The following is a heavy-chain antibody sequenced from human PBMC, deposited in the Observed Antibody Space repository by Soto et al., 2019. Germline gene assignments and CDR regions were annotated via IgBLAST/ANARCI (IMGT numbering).Heavy chain of an antibody. J-gene: IGHJ4*02. CDR2: ISFCGGST. CDR1: GFTFGSYA. D-gene: IGHD6-19*01. Sequence: EVQLLESGGGLVQPGGSLRLSCAASGFTFGSYAMTWVRQAPGKGLEWVSAISFCGGSTYYADSVKGRFTISRDNSKNTLYLQMTSLRAEDTAIYYCATDSFRSGIAVAGNYWGQGTLVTVSS. V-gene: IGHV3-23*01. CDR3: ATDSFRSGIAVAGNY.